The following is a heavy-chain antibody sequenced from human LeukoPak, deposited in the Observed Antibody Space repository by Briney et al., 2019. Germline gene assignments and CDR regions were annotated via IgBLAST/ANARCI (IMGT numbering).Heavy chain of an antibody. CDR2: INPSGGST. D-gene: IGHD1-26*01. V-gene: IGHV1-46*01. CDR1: GYTFTSYY. Sequence: ASVKVSCKASGYTFTSYYMHWVRQAPGRGLEWMGIINPSGGSTSYAQKFQGRVTMTRDTSTSTVYMELSSLRSEDTAVYYCAREGQGELLFDYWGQGTLVTVSS. J-gene: IGHJ4*02. CDR3: AREGQGELLFDY.